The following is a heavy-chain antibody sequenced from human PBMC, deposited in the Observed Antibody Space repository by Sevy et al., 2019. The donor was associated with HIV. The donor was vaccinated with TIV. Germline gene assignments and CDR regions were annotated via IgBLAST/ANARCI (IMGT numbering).Heavy chain of an antibody. D-gene: IGHD2-8*01. CDR3: AREGCTRPHDY. V-gene: IGHV3-23*01. CDR1: GFAFYDYS. J-gene: IGHJ4*02. CDR2: LSFGCGKI. Sequence: GGSLRLSCAASGFAFYDYSMSWIRQAPGKGLEWVATLSFGCGKINYADSVKGRFTISRGNSKNSFYLQMDNLRVEETALYYCAREGCTRPHDYWGQGTRVTVSS.